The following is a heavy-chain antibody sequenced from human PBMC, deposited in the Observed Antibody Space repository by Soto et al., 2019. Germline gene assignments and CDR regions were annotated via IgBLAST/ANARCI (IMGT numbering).Heavy chain of an antibody. CDR1: GGSFSSYY. V-gene: IGHV4-34*01. D-gene: IGHD2-8*02. Sequence: SETLSLTCAVHGGSFSSYYWTWIRQPPGEGLEYIGEINYIGSTNNNPSLKSRVTISIDTSKKQFSLRLSSVTAADTAVYYCARVRTGGLNGMDVWGQGTTVTVSS. CDR3: ARVRTGGLNGMDV. J-gene: IGHJ6*02. CDR2: INYIGST.